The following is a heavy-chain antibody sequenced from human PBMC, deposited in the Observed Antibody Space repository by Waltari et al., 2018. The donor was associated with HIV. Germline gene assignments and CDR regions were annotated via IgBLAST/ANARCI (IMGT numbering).Heavy chain of an antibody. CDR3: AKDRTVAAI. CDR2: IWHDGGNK. J-gene: IGHJ3*02. Sequence: QVQLVESGGGVVQPGRSLRLSCAASGFSFSSYGLHWVRQAPGKGLEWVEVIWHDGGNKYYADSVKGRFTISRDNSKNTLYLQMSSLRAEDTAMYYCAKDRTVAAIWGQGTMVTVSS. CDR1: GFSFSSYG. V-gene: IGHV3-30*18. D-gene: IGHD4-17*01.